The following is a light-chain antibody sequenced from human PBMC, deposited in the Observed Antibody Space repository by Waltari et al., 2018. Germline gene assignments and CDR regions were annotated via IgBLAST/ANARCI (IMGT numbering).Light chain of an antibody. J-gene: IGKJ3*01. CDR3: QQYGSSFT. CDR1: QSVSSRF. CDR2: ATS. Sequence: EVVLTQSPGTLSLSPGERATLSCRASQSVSSRFFAWYQQRPGQPPRLLIYATSRRASGIPGRFSGSGSGTDFTLSISRLEPEDFAVYYCQQYGSSFTFGPGTKVDIK. V-gene: IGKV3-20*01.